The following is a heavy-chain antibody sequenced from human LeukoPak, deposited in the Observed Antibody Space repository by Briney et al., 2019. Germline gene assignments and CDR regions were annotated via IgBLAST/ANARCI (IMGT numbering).Heavy chain of an antibody. CDR1: AFSFSSYS. D-gene: IGHD2-15*01. Sequence: GGSLRLSCASSAFSFSSYSISWVRQAPGKGLEWVANVNIDGTEQHFVDSVEGRFTISRDNAKRSLFLQMNSLRADDTAVYYFARLDAAGRVLNAWGQGTMVSVSS. CDR3: ARLDAAGRVLNA. J-gene: IGHJ3*01. V-gene: IGHV3-7*01. CDR2: VNIDGTEQ.